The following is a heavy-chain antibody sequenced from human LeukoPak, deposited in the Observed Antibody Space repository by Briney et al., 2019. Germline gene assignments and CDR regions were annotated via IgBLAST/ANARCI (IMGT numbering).Heavy chain of an antibody. V-gene: IGHV4-59*12. D-gene: IGHD1-14*01. CDR2: IYYSGST. J-gene: IGHJ4*02. CDR1: GGSISSYY. Sequence: SETLSLTCTVSGGSISSYYWSWIRQPPGKGLEWIGYIYYSGSTNYNPSLKSRVTMSVDTSKNQFFLQLTSVTAADTGFYYGAKDGLGRPLGETAIPGNYFDHWSQGARVTGSS. CDR3: AKDGLGRPLGETAIPGNYFDH.